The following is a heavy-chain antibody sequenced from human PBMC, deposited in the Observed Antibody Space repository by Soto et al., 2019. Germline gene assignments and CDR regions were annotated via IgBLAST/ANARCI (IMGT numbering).Heavy chain of an antibody. D-gene: IGHD3-10*01. J-gene: IGHJ4*02. CDR1: GYSFTSYW. CDR2: IDPSDSYT. CDR3: AHYGSGTYYTLAPYYFDF. Sequence: GESLKISCKGSGYSFTSYWISWVRQMPGKGLEWMGRIDPSDSYTNYSPSFQGHVTISADKSISTAYLQWSSLKASDTAMYYCAHYGSGTYYTLAPYYFDFWGQGTLVTVSS. V-gene: IGHV5-10-1*01.